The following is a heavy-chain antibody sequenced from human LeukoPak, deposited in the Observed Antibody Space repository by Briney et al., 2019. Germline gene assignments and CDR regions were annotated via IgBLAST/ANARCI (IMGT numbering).Heavy chain of an antibody. J-gene: IGHJ4*02. CDR1: GDSVSSDSAA. V-gene: IGHV6-1*01. Sequence: SQTLSLTCAISGDSVSSDSAAWYWIRQSPSRGLEWLGRTYYRSKWYNEYALSVEGRIVIKTDTSKNQFSLQLNSVTPEDTAVYFCARSAKGLFDYWGQGTLVTVSS. D-gene: IGHD6-25*01. CDR2: TYYRSKWYN. CDR3: ARSAKGLFDY.